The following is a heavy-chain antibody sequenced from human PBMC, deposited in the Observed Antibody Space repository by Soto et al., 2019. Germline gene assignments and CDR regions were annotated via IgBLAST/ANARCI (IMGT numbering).Heavy chain of an antibody. CDR1: GFTFSGSA. CDR3: TGMTSDY. V-gene: IGHV3-73*02. CDR2: IRSKTNNYAT. D-gene: IGHD4-17*01. J-gene: IGHJ4*02. Sequence: EVQLVESGGGLVQPGGSLKLSCAASGFTFSGSAMHWVRQASGKGLEWVGRIRSKTNNYATEYAASVKGRFTISRDDSKNTAYLQMNSLKAEDTAVYYCTGMTSDYWGQGTLVTVSS.